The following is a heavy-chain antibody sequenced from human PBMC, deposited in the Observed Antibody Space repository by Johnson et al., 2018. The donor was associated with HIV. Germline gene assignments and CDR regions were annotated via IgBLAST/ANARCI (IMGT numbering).Heavy chain of an antibody. V-gene: IGHV3-33*08. CDR3: ARDRRYYGSGSYGGAFDI. J-gene: IGHJ3*02. D-gene: IGHD3-10*01. Sequence: QVQLVESGGGLVKPGGSLRLSCAASGFTFSNAWMSWVRQAPGMGLEWVADISYDGRNKYYADSVKGRFTISRDNSKNTLYLQMNSLRAEDTALYYCARDRRYYGSGSYGGAFDIWGQGTMVTVSS. CDR1: GFTFSNAW. CDR2: ISYDGRNK.